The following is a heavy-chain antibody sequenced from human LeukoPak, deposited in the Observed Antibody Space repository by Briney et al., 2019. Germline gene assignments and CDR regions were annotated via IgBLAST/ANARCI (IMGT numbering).Heavy chain of an antibody. CDR1: GGSFNSSDYY. J-gene: IGHJ4*02. D-gene: IGHD6-19*01. CDR2: IYYTGSA. V-gene: IGHV4-39*01. CDR3: ASSSSGWLY. Sequence: SETLSLTCTVSGGSFNSSDYYWGWLRQPPGKGLEWIGSIYYTGSAYYNPSLKSRVTISVDTSKNQSFLRLRYVTAADTAVYYCASSSSGWLYWGQGTLVTVSS.